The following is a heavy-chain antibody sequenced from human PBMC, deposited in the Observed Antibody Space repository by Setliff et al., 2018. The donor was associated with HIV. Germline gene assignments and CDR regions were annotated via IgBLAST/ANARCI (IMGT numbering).Heavy chain of an antibody. CDR1: GFIFDDYA. V-gene: IGHV3-9*01. Sequence: GGSLRLSCAASGFIFDDYAMHWVRQPPGKGLEWVSGISWNSGNIVYADSVKGRFTISRDNSKNTLYLQMNSLRAEDTAVYYCARDFCGSSCSSGYGYFDHWGQGTLVTVSS. CDR2: ISWNSGNI. J-gene: IGHJ4*02. CDR3: ARDFCGSSCSSGYGYFDH. D-gene: IGHD2-15*01.